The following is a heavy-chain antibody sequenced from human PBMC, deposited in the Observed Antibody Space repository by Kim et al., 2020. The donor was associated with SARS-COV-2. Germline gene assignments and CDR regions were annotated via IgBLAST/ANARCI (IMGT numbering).Heavy chain of an antibody. CDR2: ISSSSSYI. Sequence: GGSLRLSCAASGFTFSDYSMHWVRQAPGKGLEWVSSISSSSSYIYYADSVKGRFTISRDNAKNSLYLQMNSLRAEDTAVYYCARTLTAAAGYYYYYGMDDWGQGTTVTVSS. D-gene: IGHD6-13*01. J-gene: IGHJ6*02. CDR1: GFTFSDYS. CDR3: ARTLTAAAGYYYYYGMDD. V-gene: IGHV3-21*01.